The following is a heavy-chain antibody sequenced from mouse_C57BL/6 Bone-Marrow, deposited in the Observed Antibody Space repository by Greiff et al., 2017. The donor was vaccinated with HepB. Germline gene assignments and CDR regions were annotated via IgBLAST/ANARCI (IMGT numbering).Heavy chain of an antibody. D-gene: IGHD1-1*01. CDR1: GFTFSDFY. CDR2: SRNKANDYTT. CDR3: ARDIGSYAMDY. V-gene: IGHV7-1*01. J-gene: IGHJ4*01. Sequence: EVKLVESGGGLVQSGRSLRLSCATSGFTFSDFYMEWVRQAPGKGLEWIAASRNKANDYTTEYSASVKGRFIVSRDTSQSILYLQMNALRAEDTAIYYCARDIGSYAMDYWGQGTSVTVSS.